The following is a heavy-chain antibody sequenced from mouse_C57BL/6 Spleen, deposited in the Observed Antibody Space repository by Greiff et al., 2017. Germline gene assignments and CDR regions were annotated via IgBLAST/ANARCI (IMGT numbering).Heavy chain of an antibody. J-gene: IGHJ3*01. V-gene: IGHV1-53*01. D-gene: IGHD2-3*01. Sequence: QVQLKQSGTELVKPGASVKLSCKASGYTFTSYWMHWVKQRPGQGLEWIGNINPSNGGTNYNEKFKSKATLTVDKSSSTAYMQLSSLTSEDSAVYYCAREKGDGYFFFAYWGQGTLVTVSA. CDR1: GYTFTSYW. CDR3: AREKGDGYFFFAY. CDR2: INPSNGGT.